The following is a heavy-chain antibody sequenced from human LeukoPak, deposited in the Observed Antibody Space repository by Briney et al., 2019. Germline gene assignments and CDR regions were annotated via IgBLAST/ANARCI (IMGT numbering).Heavy chain of an antibody. V-gene: IGHV4-34*01. Sequence: SGTPSPTCAVFGGSFSGFYWGWIRQAPGKGLGWIGEINESGDTKYNPSLKSRVTISVGTSKNQFSLNVKSVTAADTAVYYCARALIVTPASCYMDVWGKGTTVTVSS. CDR1: GGSFSGFY. D-gene: IGHD3-22*01. CDR3: ARALIVTPASCYMDV. J-gene: IGHJ6*03. CDR2: INESGDT.